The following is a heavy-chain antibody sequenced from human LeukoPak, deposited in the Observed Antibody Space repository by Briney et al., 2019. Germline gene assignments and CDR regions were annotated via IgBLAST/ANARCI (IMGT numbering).Heavy chain of an antibody. CDR2: INPSGGST. Sequence: GASVKVSCKASGYTFTGYYMHWVRQAPGLGLEWMGMINPSGGSTRYAQKFQGRVTMTRDTSTSTVYMELSSLRSEDTAVYYCARETNYYDSSGNPYMDAWGKGTTVTISS. D-gene: IGHD3-22*01. V-gene: IGHV1-46*01. J-gene: IGHJ6*03. CDR1: GYTFTGYY. CDR3: ARETNYYDSSGNPYMDA.